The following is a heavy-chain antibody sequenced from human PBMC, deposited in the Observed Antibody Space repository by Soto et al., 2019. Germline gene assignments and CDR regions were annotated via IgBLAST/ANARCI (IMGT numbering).Heavy chain of an antibody. CDR1: GGSVSSGSYF. J-gene: IGHJ6*02. Sequence: QVQLQESGPGLVKPSETLSLTCTVSGGSVSSGSYFWSWIRQPPGKGLEWIGYIYYSGSTNYNPSLKSRVTISVDTSKNQFSLKLSSVTAADTPVYYRARDYSSSSNFYYYYGMDVWGQGTTVTVSS. V-gene: IGHV4-61*01. CDR2: IYYSGST. CDR3: ARDYSSSSNFYYYYGMDV. D-gene: IGHD6-6*01.